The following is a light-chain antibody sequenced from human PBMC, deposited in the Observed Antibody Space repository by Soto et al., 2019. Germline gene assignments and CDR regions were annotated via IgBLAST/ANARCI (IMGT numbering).Light chain of an antibody. J-gene: IGLJ2*01. CDR3: QSSDSSLSADVV. Sequence: QSVLTQPPSVSGAPGQRVTISCTGSSSNIGAGYDLHWYQQLPGTPPNLLLYGNSNRPSGVPDRFSGSKSGTSSSLAITGLQAEDDADYYCQSSDSSLSADVVFGGGTKLTVL. V-gene: IGLV1-40*01. CDR2: GNS. CDR1: SSNIGAGYD.